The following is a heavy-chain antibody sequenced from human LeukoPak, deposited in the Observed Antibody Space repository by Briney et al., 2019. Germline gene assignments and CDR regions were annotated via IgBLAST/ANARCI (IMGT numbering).Heavy chain of an antibody. CDR2: INHSGST. J-gene: IGHJ6*03. D-gene: IGHD3-22*01. Sequence: SETLSLTCAVYGGSFSGYYWSWIRQPPGKGLEWIGEINHSGSTNYNPSLKSRVTISVDTSKNQFSLKLSSVTAADTAVYYCARRGKYRYYDSSGYYRPYYYYMDVWGKGTTVTISS. CDR3: ARRGKYRYYDSSGYYRPYYYYMDV. V-gene: IGHV4-34*01. CDR1: GGSFSGYY.